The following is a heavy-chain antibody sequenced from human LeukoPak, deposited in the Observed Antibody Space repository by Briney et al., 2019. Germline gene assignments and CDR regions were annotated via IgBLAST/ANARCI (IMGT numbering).Heavy chain of an antibody. Sequence: GASVNVSCKASGYTFTSYALSWVRQAPGQGLEWMGWISGYNGNTKYAQKVQGRVTMTTDTSTSTAYMEMRSLRSDDTAVYYCARGYSYGSDYYYGMDVWGQGTTVTVSS. CDR3: ARGYSYGSDYYYGMDV. J-gene: IGHJ6*02. V-gene: IGHV1-18*01. CDR2: ISGYNGNT. D-gene: IGHD5-18*01. CDR1: GYTFTSYA.